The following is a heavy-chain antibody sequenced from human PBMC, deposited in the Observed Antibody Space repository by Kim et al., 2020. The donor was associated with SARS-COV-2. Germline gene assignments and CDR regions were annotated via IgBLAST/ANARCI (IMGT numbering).Heavy chain of an antibody. D-gene: IGHD6-19*01. V-gene: IGHV3-23*01. J-gene: IGHJ1*01. Sequence: YADSVKGRFTISRDNSKNTLYLQMNSLRAEDTAVYYCAVQPQWLVGYFQHWGQGTLVTVSS. CDR3: AVQPQWLVGYFQH.